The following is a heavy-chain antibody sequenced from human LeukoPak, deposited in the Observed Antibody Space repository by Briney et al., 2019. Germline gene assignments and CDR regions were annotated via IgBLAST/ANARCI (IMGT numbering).Heavy chain of an antibody. V-gene: IGHV1-18*01. D-gene: IGHD3-22*01. CDR2: ISAYNGNT. CDR3: AREGNTMIVVEFGDY. Sequence: ASVKVSCKASGYTFTSYGISWVRQAPGQELEWMGWISAYNGNTNYAQKLQGRVTMTTDTSTSTAYMELRSLRSDDTAVYYCAREGNTMIVVEFGDYWGRGTLVTVSS. J-gene: IGHJ4*02. CDR1: GYTFTSYG.